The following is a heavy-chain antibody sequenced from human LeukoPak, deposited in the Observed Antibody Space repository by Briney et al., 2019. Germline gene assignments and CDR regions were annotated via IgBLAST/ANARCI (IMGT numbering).Heavy chain of an antibody. CDR2: ISHSGST. CDR3: ARALGLLWFGTYTSGGWFDP. CDR1: GGSFSGYY. V-gene: IGHV4-34*01. Sequence: PSETLSLTCAVYGGSFSGYYWSWIRQPPGKGLEWIGEISHSGSTNYNPSLKSRVTISVDTSKNQFSLKLSSVTAADTAVYYCARALGLLWFGTYTSGGWFDPWGQGTLVTVSS. D-gene: IGHD3-10*01. J-gene: IGHJ5*02.